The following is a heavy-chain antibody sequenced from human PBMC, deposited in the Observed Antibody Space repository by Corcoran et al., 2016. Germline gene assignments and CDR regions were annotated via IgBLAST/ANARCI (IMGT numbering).Heavy chain of an antibody. D-gene: IGHD3-16*01. CDR1: GFTFSSYS. CDR2: ISSSSSTI. CDR3: ARDPGGYVMYFDY. Sequence: EVQLVESGGGLVQPGGSLRLSCAASGFTFSSYSMNWVRQAPGKGLEWVSYISSSSSTIYYADSVKGRFTISRDNAKNSLYLQMNSRRDEDTAVYYCARDPGGYVMYFDYWGQGTLVTVSS. V-gene: IGHV3-48*02. J-gene: IGHJ4*02.